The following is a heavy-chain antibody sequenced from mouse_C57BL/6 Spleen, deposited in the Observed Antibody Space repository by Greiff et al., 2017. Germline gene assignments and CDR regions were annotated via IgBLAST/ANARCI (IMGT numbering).Heavy chain of an antibody. CDR1: GYTFTSYW. V-gene: IGHV1-52*01. D-gene: IGHD1-1*02. CDR3: ARDGAYTMDY. CDR2: IDPSDSET. J-gene: IGHJ4*01. Sequence: VQLQQSGAELVRPGSSVKLSCKASGYTFTSYWIHWVKQRPIQGLEWIGNIDPSDSETHYNQKFKDKATLTVDKSSSTAYMQRSSLTSEYSAVYYWARDGAYTMDYWGQGTSVTVSS.